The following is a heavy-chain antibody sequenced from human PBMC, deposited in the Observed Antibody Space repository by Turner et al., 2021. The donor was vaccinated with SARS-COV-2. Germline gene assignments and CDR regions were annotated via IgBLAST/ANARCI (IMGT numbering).Heavy chain of an antibody. CDR3: ARVLGYCSGVSCYPDY. V-gene: IGHV4-59*12. Sequence: QVQLQESGPGLVKPSETLSPTCSVSGDSMNSYQWTWSWIRQPPGKGLEWVGYIQSSGYPHYNPSLKSRVTILGDTSKNQFSLKLTSVTAADTAVYYCARVLGYCSGVSCYPDYWGQGTLVTVSS. J-gene: IGHJ4*02. CDR2: IQSSGYP. CDR1: GDSMNSYQWT. D-gene: IGHD2-15*01.